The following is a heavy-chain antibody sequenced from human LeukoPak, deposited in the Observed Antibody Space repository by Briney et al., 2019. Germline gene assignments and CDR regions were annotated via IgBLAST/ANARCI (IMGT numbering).Heavy chain of an antibody. CDR1: GYTFTSYG. J-gene: IGHJ4*02. D-gene: IGHD1-26*01. CDR3: AIVGATIDGVDY. V-gene: IGHV1-18*01. CDR2: ISAYTGNT. Sequence: GESLKISCKGSGYTFTSYGISWVGQAPGQGLDWMGWISAYTGNTNYAQKLQGRVTMTTDTSTSTAYMELRSLRSDDTAVYYCAIVGATIDGVDYWGQGTLVTVSS.